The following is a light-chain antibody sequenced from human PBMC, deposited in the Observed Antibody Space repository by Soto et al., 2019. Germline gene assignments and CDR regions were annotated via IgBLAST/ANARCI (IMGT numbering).Light chain of an antibody. V-gene: IGKV3-20*01. J-gene: IGKJ2*01. CDR3: QQYGSSRDT. CDR2: GAS. Sequence: EIVLTQSPGTLSLSPGERATRSCRASQSVAGNSLAWYRHKPGQAPRLLIYGASNRATGIPDRFSGSASGTDFTLAISRLETEDLPVYYCQQYGSSRDTFGQGTKLEIK. CDR1: QSVAGNS.